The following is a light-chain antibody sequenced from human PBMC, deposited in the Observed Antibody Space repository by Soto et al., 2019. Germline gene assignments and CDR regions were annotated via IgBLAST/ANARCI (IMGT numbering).Light chain of an antibody. CDR2: EFN. Sequence: QSALTQPPSVSGSPGQSVTISCSGSSSDVGSHKSVSWYKQAPGTSPKLIIFEFNNRPSGVPDRFSESKSGNTASLTISGLQPEDEADYYCSADVASSTSHVFGTGTKVTVL. CDR1: SSDVGSHKS. J-gene: IGLJ1*01. V-gene: IGLV2-18*02. CDR3: SADVASSTSHV.